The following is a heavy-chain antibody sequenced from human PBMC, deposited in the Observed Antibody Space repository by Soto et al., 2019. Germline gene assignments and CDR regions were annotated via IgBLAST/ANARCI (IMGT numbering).Heavy chain of an antibody. CDR2: INHSGST. CDR3: ASHDYGDYYYYGVDV. J-gene: IGHJ6*02. CDR1: GGSFSGYY. V-gene: IGHV4-34*01. Sequence: QVQLQQWGAGLLKPSETLSLTCAVYGGSFSGYYWSWIRQPPGKGLEWIGEINHSGSTNYNPSLKIRVTISVDTSTNQFSLKLSSVTAADTAVYYCASHDYGDYYYYGVDVWGQGTTVTVSS. D-gene: IGHD4-17*01.